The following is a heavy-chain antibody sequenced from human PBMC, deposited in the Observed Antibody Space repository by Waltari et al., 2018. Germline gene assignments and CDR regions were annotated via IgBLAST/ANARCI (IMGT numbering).Heavy chain of an antibody. V-gene: IGHV4-38-2*01. Sequence: QVQLQESGPGLVKPSETLSLTCVVSGWSISSGCYWGWIRQPPGKGLEWIGSIFHSGSTYDNPSLKSGVTMPVDTAKNQFSLKLGSVTAAETAVYYCARLRGGAVIDFDYWGQGTLVTVSS. CDR3: ARLRGGAVIDFDY. CDR2: IFHSGST. CDR1: GWSISSGCY. J-gene: IGHJ4*02. D-gene: IGHD3-16*01.